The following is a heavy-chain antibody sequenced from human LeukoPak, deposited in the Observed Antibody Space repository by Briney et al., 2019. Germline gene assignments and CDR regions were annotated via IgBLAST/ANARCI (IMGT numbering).Heavy chain of an antibody. J-gene: IGHJ3*02. CDR3: ARGMATTDAFDI. CDR2: INPNSGGT. D-gene: IGHD5-24*01. CDR1: GYTFTGYY. Sequence: ASVKVSYKASGYTFTGYYMHWVRQAPGQGLEWMGWINPNSGGTNYAQKFQGRVTMTRDTSISTAYMELSRLRSDDTAVYYCARGMATTDAFDIWGQGTMVTVSS. V-gene: IGHV1-2*02.